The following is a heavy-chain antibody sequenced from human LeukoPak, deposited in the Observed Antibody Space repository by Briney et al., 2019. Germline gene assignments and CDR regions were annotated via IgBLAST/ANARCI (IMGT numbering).Heavy chain of an antibody. CDR2: IVVGSGNT. D-gene: IGHD3-22*01. CDR3: AAGLGESSGYYYVFGLS. V-gene: IGHV1-58*01. J-gene: IGHJ5*02. Sequence: ASVKVSCKASGFTFTSFAVQWVRQARGQRLEWIGWIVVGSGNTNYAQKFQERVTITRDMSTSTAYMELSSLRSEDTAVYYCAAGLGESSGYYYVFGLSWGQGTLVTVSS. CDR1: GFTFTSFA.